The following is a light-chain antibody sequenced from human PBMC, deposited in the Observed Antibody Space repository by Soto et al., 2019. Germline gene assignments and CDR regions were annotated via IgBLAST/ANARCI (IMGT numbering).Light chain of an antibody. CDR2: GAS. CDR3: QQYGSSPRT. J-gene: IGKJ1*01. Sequence: IVLTQSPGTLSLSPGERATLSCRASQSVSSNYLAWYQQKPGQAPKLLIYGASSGATGIPDRFSGSGSGTDFTLTISRLEPEDFAVYYCQQYGSSPRTFGQVTNVDIK. CDR1: QSVSSNY. V-gene: IGKV3-20*01.